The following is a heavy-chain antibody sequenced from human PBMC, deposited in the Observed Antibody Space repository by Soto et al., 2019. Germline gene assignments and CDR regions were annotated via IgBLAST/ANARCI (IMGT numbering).Heavy chain of an antibody. Sequence: QVQLVQSGAEVKKPGSSVKVSCKASGDTFSSYTINWVRQAPGQGLEWMGRIIPLLDITNYAQRFQGRVTITPDKSTSTAYMKASSLKSEDTAVYYGARAPTTVVTPPFYYFDYWGQGTLVTVSS. CDR3: ARAPTTVVTPPFYYFDY. J-gene: IGHJ4*02. V-gene: IGHV1-69*02. D-gene: IGHD4-17*01. CDR1: GDTFSSYT. CDR2: IIPLLDIT.